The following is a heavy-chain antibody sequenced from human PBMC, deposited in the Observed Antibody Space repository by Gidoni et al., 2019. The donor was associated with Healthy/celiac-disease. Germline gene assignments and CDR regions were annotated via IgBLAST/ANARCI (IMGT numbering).Heavy chain of an antibody. CDR2: ISGSGGST. V-gene: IGHV3-23*01. CDR1: GFTFSSYA. J-gene: IGHJ4*02. Sequence: EVQLLESGGGLVQPGGSLRPSCAASGFTFSSYAMSWVRQAPGKGLEWVSAISGSGGSTYYADSVKGRFTISRDNSKNTLYLQMNSLRAEDTAVYYCAKGYCSSTSCYTDYWGQGTLVTVSS. D-gene: IGHD2-2*02. CDR3: AKGYCSSTSCYTDY.